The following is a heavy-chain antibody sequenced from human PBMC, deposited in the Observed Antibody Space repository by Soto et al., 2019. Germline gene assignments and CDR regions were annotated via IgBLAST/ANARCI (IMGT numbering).Heavy chain of an antibody. Sequence: PWGSLRLSCAASGFTFSSYSMNWFRQAPGKGLEWVSSISSSSSYIYYADSVKGRFTISRDNAKNSLYLQMNSLRAEDTAVYYCARDTPPSMVYAMDNWFHPSCPGTRVTVFS. CDR2: ISSSSSYI. D-gene: IGHD2-8*01. J-gene: IGHJ5*02. V-gene: IGHV3-21*01. CDR3: ARDTPPSMVYAMDNWFHP. CDR1: GFTFSSYS.